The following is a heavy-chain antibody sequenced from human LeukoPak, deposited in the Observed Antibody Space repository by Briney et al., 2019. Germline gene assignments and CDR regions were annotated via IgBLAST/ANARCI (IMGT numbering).Heavy chain of an antibody. D-gene: IGHD2-8*01. Sequence: QAGGSLRLSCAASGFTFSSYAMGWVRQAPGKGLEWVSAISGSGGSTYYADSVKGRFTISRDNSKNTLYLQMNSLRAEDTAVYYCAKGMLRRYYFDYWGQGTLVTVSS. CDR3: AKGMLRRYYFDY. V-gene: IGHV3-23*01. CDR2: ISGSGGST. J-gene: IGHJ4*02. CDR1: GFTFSSYA.